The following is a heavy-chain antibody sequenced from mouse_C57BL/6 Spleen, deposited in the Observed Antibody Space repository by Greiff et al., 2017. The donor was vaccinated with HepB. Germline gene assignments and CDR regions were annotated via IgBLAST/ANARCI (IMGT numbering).Heavy chain of an antibody. CDR1: GFNIKDDY. CDR3: TTKGAFSTTVVAKWYFDV. V-gene: IGHV14-4*01. D-gene: IGHD1-1*01. CDR2: IDPENGDT. Sequence: EVQLQQSGAELVRPGASVKLSCTASGFNIKDDYMHWVKQRPEQGLEWIGWIDPENGDTEYASKFQGKATITADTSSNTAYLQLSSLTSEDTAVYYCTTKGAFSTTVVAKWYFDVWGTGTTVTVSS. J-gene: IGHJ1*03.